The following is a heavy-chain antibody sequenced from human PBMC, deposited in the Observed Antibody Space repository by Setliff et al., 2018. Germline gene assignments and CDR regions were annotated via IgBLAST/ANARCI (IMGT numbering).Heavy chain of an antibody. Sequence: GGSLRLCCAASGFTFSSYWMSWVRQAPGKGLEWVANIKQDGSEKYYVDSVKGRFTISRDNAENTLYLQMNSLRAEDTAVYYCVRDTTSGWMLTNWGQGTLVTVSS. CDR3: VRDTTSGWMLTN. CDR2: IKQDGSEK. J-gene: IGHJ4*02. D-gene: IGHD6-25*01. V-gene: IGHV3-7*01. CDR1: GFTFSSYW.